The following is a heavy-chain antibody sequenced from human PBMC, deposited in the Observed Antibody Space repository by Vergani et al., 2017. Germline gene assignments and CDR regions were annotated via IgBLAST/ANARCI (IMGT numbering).Heavy chain of an antibody. Sequence: QVQLQQWGAGLLKPSETLSLTCAVYGGSFSGYYWSWIRQPPGKGLEWIGEIYHSGSTNYNPSLKSRVTISVDKSKNQFSLKLSSVTAADTAVYYCARVDYDILTGYYTFDYWGQGTLVTVSS. CDR3: ARVDYDILTGYYTFDY. CDR1: GGSFSGYY. CDR2: IYHSGST. D-gene: IGHD3-9*01. V-gene: IGHV4-34*01. J-gene: IGHJ4*02.